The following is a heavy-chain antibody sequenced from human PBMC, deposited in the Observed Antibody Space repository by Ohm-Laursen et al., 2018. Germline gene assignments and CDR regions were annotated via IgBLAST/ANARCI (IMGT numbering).Heavy chain of an antibody. D-gene: IGHD2-21*02. CDR1: GFPFSDYH. CDR3: ARGRGGYCGGDCPPGVDY. V-gene: IGHV3-11*01. CDR2: ISSSGSTI. J-gene: IGHJ4*02. Sequence: SLRLSCAASGFPFSDYHMSRIRPAPGKGLEWVSYISSSGSTIYYADSVKGRFTISRDNAKNSLYLQMNSLRAEDTAVYYCARGRGGYCGGDCPPGVDYWGQGTLVTVSS.